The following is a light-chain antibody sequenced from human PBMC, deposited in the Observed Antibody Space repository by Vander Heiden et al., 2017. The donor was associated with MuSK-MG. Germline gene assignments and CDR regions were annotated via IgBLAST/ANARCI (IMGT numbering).Light chain of an antibody. Sequence: DIQMTQSPSTLSASVGDRITITCRASESIRSWLAWYQQKPGKAPNLLIYKASTLQSGGPSRFSGSGSGTEFTLTISSLQPDDFATYYCKHYNNFPRTFGQGTKVEI. J-gene: IGKJ1*01. V-gene: IGKV1-5*03. CDR3: KHYNNFPRT. CDR2: KAS. CDR1: ESIRSW.